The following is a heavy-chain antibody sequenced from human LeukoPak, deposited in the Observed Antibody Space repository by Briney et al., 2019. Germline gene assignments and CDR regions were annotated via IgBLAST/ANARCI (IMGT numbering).Heavy chain of an antibody. J-gene: IGHJ4*02. CDR2: IGPDGGER. CDR3: TRDGGGWSNY. D-gene: IGHD6-19*01. V-gene: IGHV3-7*01. CDR1: GFTFSSSW. Sequence: GGSLRLSCVASGFTFSSSWMGWVRQAPGRGLEWVANIGPDGGERFYVDSVKGRFTISRENSKNTLNLQLNSLRAEDTAVYYCTRDGGGWSNYWGQGTLVTVSS.